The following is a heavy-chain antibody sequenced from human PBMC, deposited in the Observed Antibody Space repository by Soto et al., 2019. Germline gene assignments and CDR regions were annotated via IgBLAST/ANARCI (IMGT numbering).Heavy chain of an antibody. D-gene: IGHD1-26*01. V-gene: IGHV3-53*01. CDR1: GFTVSSNY. CDR3: ARDQVEASAFDI. J-gene: IGHJ3*02. CDR2: IYSGGST. Sequence: GGSLRLSCAASGFTVSSNYMSWVRQAPGKGLEWVSVIYSGGSTYYADSVKGRFTISRDNSKNTLYLQMNSLRAEDTAVYYCARDQVEASAFDIWGQGTMVTVSS.